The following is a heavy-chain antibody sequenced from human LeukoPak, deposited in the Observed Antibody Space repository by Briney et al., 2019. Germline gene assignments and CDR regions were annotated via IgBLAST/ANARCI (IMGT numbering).Heavy chain of an antibody. CDR3: AREGWDRNDFWTPGEGYYYYYGMDV. J-gene: IGHJ6*02. V-gene: IGHV1-2*04. CDR1: GYTFTGYY. Sequence: ASVKVSCKASGYTFTGYYMHWVRQAPGQGLEWMGWINPNSGSTNYAQKFQGWVTMTRDTSISTAYMELSRLRSDDTAVYYCAREGWDRNDFWTPGEGYYYYYGMDVWGQGTTVTVSS. CDR2: INPNSGST. D-gene: IGHD3-3*01.